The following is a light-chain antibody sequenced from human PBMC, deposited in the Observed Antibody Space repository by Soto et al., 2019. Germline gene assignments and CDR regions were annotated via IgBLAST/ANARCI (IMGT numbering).Light chain of an antibody. V-gene: IGLV1-36*01. Sequence: QSVLTQPPSVSEAPRQRVTISCSGSSSNIGNNAVNWYQQLPGKAPRLLIYYDDLRPSGVSDRFSGSKSGTSASLAISGRQSEDEADYYCAAWDDSLKGPVFGGGNQLTV. J-gene: IGLJ3*02. CDR2: YDD. CDR1: SSNIGNNA. CDR3: AAWDDSLKGPV.